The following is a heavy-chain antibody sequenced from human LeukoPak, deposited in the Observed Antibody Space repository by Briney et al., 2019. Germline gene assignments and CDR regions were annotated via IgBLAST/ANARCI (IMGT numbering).Heavy chain of an antibody. CDR1: GFTFSTYA. D-gene: IGHD1-7*01. CDR2: IVNTGGTT. Sequence: PGRSLRLSCAASGFTFSTYAMTWVRQAPGKGLGWVSTIVNTGGTTFYADSVKGRFTISRDNSKNMLYLQMNSLRAEDTAIYYCAKGGIAGTKEFEHWGQGTLVTVSS. V-gene: IGHV3-23*01. J-gene: IGHJ4*02. CDR3: AKGGIAGTKEFEH.